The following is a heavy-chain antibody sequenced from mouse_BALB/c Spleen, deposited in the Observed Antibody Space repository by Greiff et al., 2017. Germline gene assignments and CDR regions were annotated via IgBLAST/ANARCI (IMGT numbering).Heavy chain of an antibody. CDR1: GYTFTSYW. V-gene: IGHV1S81*02. CDR2: INPSNGRT. CDR3: ARGGGYSWFAY. Sequence: QVQLQQSGAELVKPGASVKLSCKASGYTFTSYWMHWVKQRPGQGLEWIGEINPSNGRTNYNEKFKGKATLTADKSSSTAYMQLSSLTSEDSAVYFCARGGGYSWFAYWGQGTLVTVSA. D-gene: IGHD2-3*01. J-gene: IGHJ3*01.